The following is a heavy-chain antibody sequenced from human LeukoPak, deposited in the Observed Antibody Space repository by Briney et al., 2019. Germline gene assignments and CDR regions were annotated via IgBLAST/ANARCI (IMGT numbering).Heavy chain of an antibody. CDR3: ARDGEWDLTHLQAYYYGMDV. J-gene: IGHJ6*02. CDR2: IIPIFGTA. V-gene: IGHV1-69*13. D-gene: IGHD1-26*01. Sequence: SVKVSCKASGGTFSSYAISWVRQAPGQGLEWMGGIIPIFGTANYAQKFQGRVTITADESTSTAYMELSSLRSEDTAVYYCARDGEWDLTHLQAYYYGMDVWGQGTTVTVSS. CDR1: GGTFSSYA.